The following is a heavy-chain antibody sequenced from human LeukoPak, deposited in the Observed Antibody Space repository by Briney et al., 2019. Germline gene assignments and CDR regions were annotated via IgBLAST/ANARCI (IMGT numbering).Heavy chain of an antibody. D-gene: IGHD3-10*02. CDR2: ISGTGGTT. CDR1: GFTFSNYA. J-gene: IGHJ6*04. CDR3: AELGITMIGGV. V-gene: IGHV3-23*01. Sequence: GGSLRLSCAASGFTFSNYAMSWVRQAPGKGLEGVSAISGTGGTTYYADSVKGRFTISRDNSKNMLYLQMNSLRAEDTAVYYCAELGITMIGGVWGKGTTVTISS.